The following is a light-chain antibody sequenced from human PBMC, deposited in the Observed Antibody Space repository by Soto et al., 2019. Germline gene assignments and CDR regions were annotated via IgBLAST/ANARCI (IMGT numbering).Light chain of an antibody. CDR3: QQYDSYPYT. Sequence: DIPMTQSPSTLSASLGDRVTITCRASQDIANWLAWYQQRPGKAPELLIYAASSLQTGVPSRFSGSGSGTDFTHSISSLQPDEFATYYCQQYDSYPYTFGQGTKVEIK. V-gene: IGKV1-5*01. CDR1: QDIANW. J-gene: IGKJ2*01. CDR2: AAS.